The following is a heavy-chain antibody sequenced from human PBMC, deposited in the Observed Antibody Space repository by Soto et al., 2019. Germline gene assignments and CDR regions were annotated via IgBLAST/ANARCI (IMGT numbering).Heavy chain of an antibody. J-gene: IGHJ4*02. CDR2: IYYSGST. CDR3: ATQKASFYYGSGGYYQY. Sequence: SETLSLTCTVSGGSISSYYWSWIRQPPGKGLEWIGYIYYSGSTNYNPSLKSRVTISVDTSKNQFSLKLSSVTAADTAVYYCATQKASFYYGSGGYYQYWGQGTLVTVSS. D-gene: IGHD3-10*01. CDR1: GGSISSYY. V-gene: IGHV4-59*08.